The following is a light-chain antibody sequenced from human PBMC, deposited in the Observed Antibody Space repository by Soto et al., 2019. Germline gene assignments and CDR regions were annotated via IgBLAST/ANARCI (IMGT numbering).Light chain of an antibody. J-gene: IGKJ1*01. CDR2: KAS. CDR1: QNITRW. CDR3: KQADSLWT. Sequence: DIQMTQSPSTLSASVGDRVTITCRASQNITRWLAWYQQKPGKAPNLLIYKASSLQSGVPSRFRGSGSGTELTITIRSLQPDEIATSYSKQADSLWTFGQGTKVEIK. V-gene: IGKV1-5*03.